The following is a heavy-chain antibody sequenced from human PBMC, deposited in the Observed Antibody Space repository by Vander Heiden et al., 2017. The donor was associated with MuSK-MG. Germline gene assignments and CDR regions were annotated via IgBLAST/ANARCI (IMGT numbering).Heavy chain of an antibody. D-gene: IGHD2-15*01. Sequence: VQLQESGPGLVTPSETLSLTCPASGGSISRYYWSWIRQPPGKGLEWIGYIYYSGSTNYNPSLKSRVTISVDTSKNQFSLKLSSVTAADTAVYYCARERGAYCSGGSCYYDRWGQGTLVTVSS. CDR1: GGSISRYY. CDR2: IYYSGST. CDR3: ARERGAYCSGGSCYYDR. V-gene: IGHV4-59*01. J-gene: IGHJ5*02.